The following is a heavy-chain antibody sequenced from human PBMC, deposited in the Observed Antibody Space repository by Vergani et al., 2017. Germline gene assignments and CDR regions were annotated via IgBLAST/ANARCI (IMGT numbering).Heavy chain of an antibody. Sequence: QVQLQESGPGLVKPSQTLSLTCTVSGGSISSGSYYWSWIRQPAGKGLEWIGRIYTSGSTNYNPSLKSRVTISVDTSNNQFSLKLSSVTAADTAVYYCARRSYYDSSGYSPFDAFDIWGQGTMVTVSS. CDR3: ARRSYYDSSGYSPFDAFDI. J-gene: IGHJ3*02. CDR1: GGSISSGSYY. V-gene: IGHV4-61*02. CDR2: IYTSGST. D-gene: IGHD3-22*01.